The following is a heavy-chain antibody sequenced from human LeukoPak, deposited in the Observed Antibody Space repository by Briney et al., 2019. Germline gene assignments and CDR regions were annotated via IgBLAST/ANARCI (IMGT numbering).Heavy chain of an antibody. CDR3: ARDLDGAGSYYTDY. D-gene: IGHD3-10*01. Sequence: GASVKVSCKASAYTFSNYGFNWLRQAPAQGLEWMGWISAYNGNTKYAQKLQGRFNMSTDTSTSTAYMELRSLTSDDTAVYYCARDLDGAGSYYTDYWGQGTLVTVSS. CDR1: AYTFSNYG. CDR2: ISAYNGNT. J-gene: IGHJ4*02. V-gene: IGHV1-18*01.